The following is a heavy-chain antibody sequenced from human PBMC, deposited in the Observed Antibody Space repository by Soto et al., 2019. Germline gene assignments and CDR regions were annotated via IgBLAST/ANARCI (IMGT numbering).Heavy chain of an antibody. J-gene: IGHJ6*02. CDR2: IYYSGIT. CDR3: AQCLLGVNYYYGMDV. V-gene: IGHV4-59*01. Sequence: SETLSLTCTVSGGSISSYYWNWIRQPPGKGLEWIGYIYYSGITNYNPSLKSRVTISVDTSKNQFSLKLSSVTAADTAVYYCAQCLLGVNYYYGMDVWGQGTTVTVSS. CDR1: GGSISSYY. D-gene: IGHD3-16*01.